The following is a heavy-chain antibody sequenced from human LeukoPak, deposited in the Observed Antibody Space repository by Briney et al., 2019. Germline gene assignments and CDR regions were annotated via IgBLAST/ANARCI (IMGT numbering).Heavy chain of an antibody. V-gene: IGHV5-51*01. CDR2: IYPGDSDT. Sequence: GESLKISCKGSGYSFTSYWIGGVRQMPGKGLEWMGIIYPGDSDTRYSPSFQGQVTISADKSISTAYLQWSSLKASDTAMYYCARQYDFWSGLFDYWGQGTLVTVSS. D-gene: IGHD3-3*01. CDR1: GYSFTSYW. J-gene: IGHJ4*02. CDR3: ARQYDFWSGLFDY.